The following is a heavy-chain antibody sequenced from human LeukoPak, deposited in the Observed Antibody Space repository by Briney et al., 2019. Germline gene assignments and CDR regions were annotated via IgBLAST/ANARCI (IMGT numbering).Heavy chain of an antibody. Sequence: GGSLRLSCAASGFTFSSYAVHWVRQAPGKGLEYVSAISSNGGSTYYANSVKGRFTISRDNSKNTLYLQMGSLRAEDMAVYYCARDSGYYFDYWGQGTLVTVSS. CDR3: ARDSGYYFDY. CDR2: ISSNGGST. D-gene: IGHD6-25*01. CDR1: GFTFSSYA. V-gene: IGHV3-64*01. J-gene: IGHJ4*02.